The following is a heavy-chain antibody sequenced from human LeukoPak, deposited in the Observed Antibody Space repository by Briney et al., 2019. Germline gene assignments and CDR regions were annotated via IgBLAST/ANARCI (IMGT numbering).Heavy chain of an antibody. Sequence: GGSLRLSCAASGFTFSTYGMHWVRQAPGKGLEWVAFIRYDGTNKYYADSVKGRFTISRDNSKNTLYLQMNSLRAEDTAVYYCAKDNVVGVAATPRYYGMDVWGQGTTVTVSS. J-gene: IGHJ6*02. CDR3: AKDNVVGVAATPRYYGMDV. CDR2: IRYDGTNK. CDR1: GFTFSTYG. D-gene: IGHD2-15*01. V-gene: IGHV3-30*02.